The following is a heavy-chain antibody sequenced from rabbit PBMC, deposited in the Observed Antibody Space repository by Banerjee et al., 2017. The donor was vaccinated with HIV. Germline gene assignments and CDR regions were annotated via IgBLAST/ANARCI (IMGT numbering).Heavy chain of an antibody. Sequence: QEQLEESGGDLVKPEGSLTLTCTASEFSFNNNYVMCWVRQAPGKGLELIACIYTSSGSTWYASWVNGRFTISRSTSLNTVTLQMTSLTAADTATYFCARDLSSSGWSDFALWGQGTLVTVS. V-gene: IGHV1S43*01. D-gene: IGHD4-1*01. CDR2: IYTSSGST. J-gene: IGHJ4*01. CDR1: EFSFNNNYV. CDR3: ARDLSSSGWSDFAL.